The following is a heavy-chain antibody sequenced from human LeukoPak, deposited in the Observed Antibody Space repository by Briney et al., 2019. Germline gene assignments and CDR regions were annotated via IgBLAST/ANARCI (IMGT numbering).Heavy chain of an antibody. V-gene: IGHV3-30-3*01. CDR3: ARERGSGSYHPFDP. CDR2: ISNDGTTE. Sequence: LAGGSLRLSCVASGFNFSPYAVHWVRQAPGKGLEWVAIISNDGTTESYTDSVKGRFTISRDNFKNTLYLQMNGLRLEDTAVYYCARERGSGSYHPFDPWGQGTLVTVSS. D-gene: IGHD3-10*01. CDR1: GFNFSPYA. J-gene: IGHJ5*02.